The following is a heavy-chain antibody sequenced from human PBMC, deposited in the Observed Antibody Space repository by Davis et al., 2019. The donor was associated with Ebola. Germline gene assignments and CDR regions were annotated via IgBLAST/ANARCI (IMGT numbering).Heavy chain of an antibody. CDR2: ISSSSSYI. V-gene: IGHV3-21*04. CDR3: ARGAGTGGDY. Sequence: GGSLRLSCAASGFTFSNYSMNWVRQAPGKGLEWVSSISSSSSYIYYADSVKGRFTISRDNSKNTVYLQMNSLRADDTAVYYCARGAGTGGDYWGQGTLVTVSS. J-gene: IGHJ4*02. D-gene: IGHD6-13*01. CDR1: GFTFSNYS.